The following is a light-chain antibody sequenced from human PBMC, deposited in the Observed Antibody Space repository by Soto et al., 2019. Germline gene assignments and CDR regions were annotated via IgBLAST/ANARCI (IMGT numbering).Light chain of an antibody. J-gene: IGLJ3*02. CDR3: SSSTSSSTLEV. Sequence: QSVLTQPASMSGSPGQSITISCTGTSSDVGGYNYVSWYQQHPGKAPKLMIYQVSNRPSGVSNRFSGSKSGNTASLTISGLQAEDEADYYCSSSTSSSTLEVFGGGTKLTVL. CDR1: SSDVGGYNY. V-gene: IGLV2-14*01. CDR2: QVS.